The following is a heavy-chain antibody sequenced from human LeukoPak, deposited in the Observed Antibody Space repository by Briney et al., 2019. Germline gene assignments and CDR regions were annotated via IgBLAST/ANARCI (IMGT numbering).Heavy chain of an antibody. CDR3: ARHGFVAAAGIDY. V-gene: IGHV4-34*01. J-gene: IGHJ4*02. CDR1: GGSFSGYY. CDR2: INHSGST. D-gene: IGHD6-13*01. Sequence: SGTLSLTCAVYGGSFSGYYWSWIRQPPGKGLEWIGEINHSGSTNYNPSLKSRVTISVDTSKNQFSLKLSSVTAADTAVYYCARHGFVAAAGIDYWGQGTLVTVSS.